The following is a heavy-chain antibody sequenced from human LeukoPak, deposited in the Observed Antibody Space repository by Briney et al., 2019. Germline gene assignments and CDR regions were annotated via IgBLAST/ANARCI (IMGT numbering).Heavy chain of an antibody. V-gene: IGHV1-46*01. D-gene: IGHD6-19*01. J-gene: IGHJ6*02. CDR2: IDPNGGST. CDR1: GYTFTSYY. CDR3: ARDLAVADSGYYHGMDV. Sequence: ASVKISCKASGYTFTSYYILWVRQAPGQGLEGMGVIDPNGGSTSYAQKFQGRVTLTRDTSTSTVYMNLSSLRSEDTALYYCARDLAVADSGYYHGMDVWGQGTTVTVSS.